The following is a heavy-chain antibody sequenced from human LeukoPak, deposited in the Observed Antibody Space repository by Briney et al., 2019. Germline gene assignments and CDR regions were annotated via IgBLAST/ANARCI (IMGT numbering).Heavy chain of an antibody. D-gene: IGHD1-1*01. CDR1: DDSITMYY. Sequence: SETLSLTCSVSDDSITMYYWTWIRQPPGKGLEWTGYVDHTGSTNFSPSLNGRVSISRDTTKNLFSLRLRSVTAADTAVYFCARGRVSSSTWYSTYYYYFYMDVWGKGTTVTVSS. V-gene: IGHV4-59*01. CDR2: VDHTGST. CDR3: ARGRVSSSTWYSTYYYYFYMDV. J-gene: IGHJ6*03.